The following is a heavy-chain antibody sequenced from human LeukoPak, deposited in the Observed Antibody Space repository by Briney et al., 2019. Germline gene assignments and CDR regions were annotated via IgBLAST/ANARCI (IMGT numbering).Heavy chain of an antibody. Sequence: GGSLRLSCAASGFTFSAYWMHWVRQVPGKGLVWVSRINNDGTATFFADSVKGRFTISRDNAKNTLYLQMDSLRAEDTAVYYCAKGPRYYYDEDDAFDIWGQGTMVTVSS. J-gene: IGHJ3*02. CDR1: GFTFSAYW. CDR3: AKGPRYYYDEDDAFDI. D-gene: IGHD3-22*01. CDR2: INNDGTAT. V-gene: IGHV3-74*01.